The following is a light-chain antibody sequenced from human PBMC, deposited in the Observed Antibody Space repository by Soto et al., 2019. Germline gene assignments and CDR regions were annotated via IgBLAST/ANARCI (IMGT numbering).Light chain of an antibody. J-gene: IGLJ2*01. CDR3: LLSYVNGEI. V-gene: IGLV7-46*01. Sequence: QAVVTQEPSLTVSPGGTVTLTCGSSTGAVTSGHFPYWFQLKPGQVPRPLIYDVANKLSWTPARFSGSLLGGKAALTLSGAQPEDEAEYYCLLSYVNGEIFGGGTKLTVL. CDR1: TGAVTSGHF. CDR2: DVA.